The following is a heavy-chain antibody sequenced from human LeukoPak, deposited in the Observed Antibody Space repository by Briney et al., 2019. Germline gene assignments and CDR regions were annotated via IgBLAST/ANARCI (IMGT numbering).Heavy chain of an antibody. D-gene: IGHD2-15*01. CDR1: GYIFTGYA. CDR3: ARDHCSGGSCYDDAFDI. V-gene: IGHV1-3*01. CDR2: INAGNGNT. J-gene: IGHJ3*02. Sequence: ASVKVSCKASGYIFTGYAMHWVRQAPGQRLEWMGWINAGNGNTKYSQKFQGRVTITRDTSASTAYMELSSLRSEDTAVYYCARDHCSGGSCYDDAFDIWGQGTMVTVSS.